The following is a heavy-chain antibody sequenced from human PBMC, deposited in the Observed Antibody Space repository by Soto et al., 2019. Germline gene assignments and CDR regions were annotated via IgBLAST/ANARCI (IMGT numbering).Heavy chain of an antibody. CDR2: IWYDGSNK. J-gene: IGHJ6*03. Sequence: QVQLVESGGGVVQPGRSLRLSCAASGFTFSSYGMHWVRQAPGKGLEWVAVIWYDGSNKYYADSVKGRFTISRDNSKKTLYLQMNSLRAEATSVYYCARAYGDYAYYYMDVWGKGTTVTVSS. V-gene: IGHV3-33*01. D-gene: IGHD4-17*01. CDR3: ARAYGDYAYYYMDV. CDR1: GFTFSSYG.